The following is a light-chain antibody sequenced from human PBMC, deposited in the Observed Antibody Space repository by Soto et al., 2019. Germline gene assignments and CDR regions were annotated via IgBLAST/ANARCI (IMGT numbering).Light chain of an antibody. Sequence: QSALTQPASVSGSPGQSITISCTGTSSDVGDYNYVSWYQQCPGKAPKLMIYEVSNRPSGVSNRFSGSKSGNTASLTISGLQAEDEADYYRSSFTSSSPYVFGTGTKV. CDR2: EVS. J-gene: IGLJ1*01. V-gene: IGLV2-14*01. CDR1: SSDVGDYNY. CDR3: SSFTSSSPYV.